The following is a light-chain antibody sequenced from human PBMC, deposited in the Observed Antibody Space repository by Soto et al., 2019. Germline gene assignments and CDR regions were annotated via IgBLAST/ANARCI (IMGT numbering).Light chain of an antibody. CDR3: GSYTTSRTLV. CDR1: SSDVGGYNY. CDR2: EVT. V-gene: IGLV2-14*01. Sequence: ALTQPASVSGSPGQSITISCTGTSSDVGGYNYVSWYQQHPGKAPKLMIYEVTNRPSGVSNRFSGSKSGNTASLTISGLQGEDEADYYCGSYTTSRTLVLGTGTKVTVL. J-gene: IGLJ1*01.